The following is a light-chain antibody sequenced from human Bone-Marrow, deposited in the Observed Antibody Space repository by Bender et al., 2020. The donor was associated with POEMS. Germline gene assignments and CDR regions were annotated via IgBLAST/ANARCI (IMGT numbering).Light chain of an antibody. CDR1: SGHSSYA. CDR2: VNSDGSH. CDR3: QSWGTGVQWV. Sequence: QLVLTQSPSASASLGASVKLTCTLTSGHSSYAIAWHQQQPEKGPRFLMKVNSDGSHSKGDGIPDRFSGSSSGAERYLTISSLQSEDEADYYCQSWGTGVQWVFGGGTKLTVL. V-gene: IGLV4-69*02. J-gene: IGLJ3*02.